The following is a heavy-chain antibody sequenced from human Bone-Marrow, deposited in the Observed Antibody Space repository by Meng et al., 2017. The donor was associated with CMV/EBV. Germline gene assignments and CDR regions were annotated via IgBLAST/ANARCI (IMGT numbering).Heavy chain of an antibody. CDR1: GYSFIYHA. CDR2: INAGNGNT. J-gene: IGHJ4*02. Sequence: CKNSGYSFIYHAIHWVRQAPGQRLEWMGWINAGNGNTKYSENFQGRVTITRETSATSVYMELSSLKSEDTAFYYCARESSGGHKFFDYWGQGSLVTVSS. V-gene: IGHV1-3*01. D-gene: IGHD6-19*01. CDR3: ARESSGGHKFFDY.